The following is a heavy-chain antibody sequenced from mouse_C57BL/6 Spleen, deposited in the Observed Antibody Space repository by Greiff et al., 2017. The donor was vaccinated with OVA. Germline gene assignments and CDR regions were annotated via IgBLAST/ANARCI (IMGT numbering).Heavy chain of an antibody. J-gene: IGHJ4*01. Sequence: VHLVESGPGLVAPSQSLSITCTVSGFSLTSYAISWVRQPPGKGLEWLGVIWTGGGTNYNSALKSRLSISKDNSKSQVFLKMNSLQTDDTARYYCARNFDYGSSYEAMDYWGQGTSVTVSS. D-gene: IGHD1-1*01. CDR3: ARNFDYGSSYEAMDY. CDR2: IWTGGGT. V-gene: IGHV2-9-1*01. CDR1: GFSLTSYA.